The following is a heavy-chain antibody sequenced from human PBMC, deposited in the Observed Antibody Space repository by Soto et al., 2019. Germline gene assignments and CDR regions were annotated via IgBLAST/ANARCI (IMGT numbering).Heavy chain of an antibody. CDR2: IRSKTDGGTP. V-gene: IGHV3-15*07. CDR1: DFTFTNAG. Sequence: PGGPLRLSCAASDFTFTNAGRNWVRQAPGKGLEWVGRIRSKTDGGTPDYAAPVKGRFTISRDDSKNTLYVQMNSLKTEDTAIYYCTTEKGYWGQGTLVTVSS. J-gene: IGHJ4*02. CDR3: TTEKGY.